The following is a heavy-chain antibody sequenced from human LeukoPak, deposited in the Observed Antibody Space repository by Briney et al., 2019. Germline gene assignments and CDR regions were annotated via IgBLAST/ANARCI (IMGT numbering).Heavy chain of an antibody. Sequence: ASVKLSCKASGATVSSYAISWVRQAPGHRLKWMGRIIPIFGIADYAQKFQGRVTISADKSTSTAYMELSSLRSEDTAVYYCARGEVADTVVTTTHGYFQHWGQGTLVSVSS. CDR3: ARGEVADTVVTTTHGYFQH. D-gene: IGHD4-23*01. CDR1: GATVSSYA. CDR2: IIPIFGIA. J-gene: IGHJ1*01. V-gene: IGHV1-69*04.